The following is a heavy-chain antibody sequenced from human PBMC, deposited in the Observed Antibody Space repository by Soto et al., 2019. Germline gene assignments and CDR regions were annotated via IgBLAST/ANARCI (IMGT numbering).Heavy chain of an antibody. Sequence: SETLSLTCTVSGGSISSYYWSWIRQPPGKGLEWIGYIYYSGSTNYNPSLKSRVTISVDTSKNQFSLKLSSVTAADTAVYYCARDRLDGYNNYYYYGMDVWGQGTTVTVSS. D-gene: IGHD5-12*01. J-gene: IGHJ6*02. V-gene: IGHV4-59*01. CDR1: GGSISSYY. CDR3: ARDRLDGYNNYYYYGMDV. CDR2: IYYSGST.